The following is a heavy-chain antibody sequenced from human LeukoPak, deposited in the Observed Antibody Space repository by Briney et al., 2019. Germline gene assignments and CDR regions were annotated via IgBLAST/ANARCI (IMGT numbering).Heavy chain of an antibody. CDR1: AFTFSNAW. Sequence: GGSLRLSCAASAFTFSNAWMSWVRQAPGKGLEWVAYFSTRSSTISYADSVKGRFAISRDNAKNSMYLQMHSLRDGDTAVYYCARDQDYGFDYWGQGTLVTVSS. J-gene: IGHJ4*02. V-gene: IGHV3-48*02. CDR3: ARDQDYGFDY. CDR2: FSTRSSTI. D-gene: IGHD4-17*01.